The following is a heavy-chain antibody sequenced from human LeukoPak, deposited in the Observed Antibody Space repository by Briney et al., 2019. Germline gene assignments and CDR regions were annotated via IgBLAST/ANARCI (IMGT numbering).Heavy chain of an antibody. J-gene: IGHJ4*02. CDR2: ISGSGGST. V-gene: IGHV3-23*01. CDR3: AKASMVRGVTC. D-gene: IGHD3-10*01. CDR1: GFTFSSYG. Sequence: QPGGSLRLSCAASGFTFSSYGMSWVRQAPGKGLEWVSAISGSGGSTYYTDSVKGRFTISRDNSKNTLYLQMNSLRAEDTAVYYCAKASMVRGVTCWGQGTLVTVSS.